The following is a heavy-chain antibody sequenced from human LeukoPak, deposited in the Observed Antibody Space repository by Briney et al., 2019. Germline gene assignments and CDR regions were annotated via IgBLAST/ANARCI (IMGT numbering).Heavy chain of an antibody. D-gene: IGHD4-23*01. CDR1: GFTFSSYW. Sequence: GRPLRLSCAASGFTFSSYWMSWVRQAPGKGLEWVANIKQDGSEKYYVDSVKGRFTISRDNAENSLYLQMSSLRVEDTAVYYCARNYGGNSGTGYWGQGTLVTVSS. CDR3: ARNYGGNSGTGY. CDR2: IKQDGSEK. V-gene: IGHV3-7*04. J-gene: IGHJ4*02.